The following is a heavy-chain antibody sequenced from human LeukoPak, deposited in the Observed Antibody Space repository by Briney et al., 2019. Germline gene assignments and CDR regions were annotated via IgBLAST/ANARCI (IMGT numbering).Heavy chain of an antibody. J-gene: IGHJ5*02. V-gene: IGHV1-18*01. CDR2: ISAYNGNT. CDR3: ARDLIAAAGTVNWFDP. Sequence: ASVKVSCKASGYTFTSYGISWVRQAPGQGLEWMGWISAYNGNTNYAQKLQGRVTMTTDTSTSTAYMELRSLRSDDTAVYYCARDLIAAAGTVNWFDPWGQGTLVTVSS. D-gene: IGHD6-13*01. CDR1: GYTFTSYG.